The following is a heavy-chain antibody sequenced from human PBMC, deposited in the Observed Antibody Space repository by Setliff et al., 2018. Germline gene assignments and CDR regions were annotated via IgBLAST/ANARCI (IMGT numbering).Heavy chain of an antibody. CDR1: GYSISSGSYY. CDR3: ARRVDYDFWSGHTDY. CDR2: INYSGST. D-gene: IGHD3-3*01. V-gene: IGHV4-39*07. Sequence: SETLSLTCAVSGYSISSGSYYWGWIRQPPGKGLEWIGSINYSGSTYYNPSLKSRVTISVDKSKNQFSLKLSSVTAADTAVYYCARRVDYDFWSGHTDYWGQGTLVTVSS. J-gene: IGHJ4*02.